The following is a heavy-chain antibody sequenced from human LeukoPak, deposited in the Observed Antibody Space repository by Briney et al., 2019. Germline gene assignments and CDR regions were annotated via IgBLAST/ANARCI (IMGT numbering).Heavy chain of an antibody. D-gene: IGHD4-17*01. CDR2: INSRSRAL. CDR1: GFTFSSYS. V-gene: IGHV3-48*04. J-gene: IGHJ6*02. CDR3: ARERVDFGDWSRYYHYGMDV. Sequence: GGSLRLSCATSGFTFSSYSMSWVRQAPGKGLEWISYINSRSRALYYADSVKGRFTISRDNAKNSLYLQMSSLRAEDTAVYYCARERVDFGDWSRYYHYGMDVWGQGTTVTV.